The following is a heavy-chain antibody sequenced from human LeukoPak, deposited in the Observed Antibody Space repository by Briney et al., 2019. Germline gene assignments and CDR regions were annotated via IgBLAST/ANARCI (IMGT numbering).Heavy chain of an antibody. CDR3: AKDLLVAYYDILTGYDAFDI. D-gene: IGHD3-9*01. J-gene: IGHJ3*02. CDR1: GFTFSSYA. V-gene: IGHV3-23*01. Sequence: PGGSLRLSCAASGFTFSSYAMSWVRQAPGKGLEWVSAISCSGGSTYYADSVKARFTISRDNSKNTLYLQMNSLRAEDTAVYYSAKDLLVAYYDILTGYDAFDIWGQGTMVTVSS. CDR2: ISCSGGST.